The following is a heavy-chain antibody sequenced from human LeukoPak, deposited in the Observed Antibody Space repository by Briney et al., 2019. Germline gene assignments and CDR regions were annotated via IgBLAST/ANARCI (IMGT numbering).Heavy chain of an antibody. CDR2: IYYSGST. D-gene: IGHD6-13*01. V-gene: IGHV4-39*02. Sequence: SETLSLTCTVSGGSISSSSYYWGWIRQPPGKGLEWIGSIYYSGSTYYNPSLKSRVTISVDTSKNQFSLKLSSVTAADTAVYYCARDFEIAAAGTYYYYGMDVWGQGTTVTVSS. J-gene: IGHJ6*02. CDR1: GGSISSSSYY. CDR3: ARDFEIAAAGTYYYYGMDV.